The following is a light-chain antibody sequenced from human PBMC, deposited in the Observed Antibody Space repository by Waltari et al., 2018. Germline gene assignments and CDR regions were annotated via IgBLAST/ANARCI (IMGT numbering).Light chain of an antibody. CDR2: SAS. J-gene: IGKJ1*01. Sequence: DIKMTQSPSSVSASVGDRVTITCRASQGISTWLAWYQQKPGNAPKLLIYSASTLQTGVPSRFSGSGSGTDFSLTIDSLQPEDFATYYCQQGNSFPPTFGQGTKVEIK. V-gene: IGKV1-12*01. CDR3: QQGNSFPPT. CDR1: QGISTW.